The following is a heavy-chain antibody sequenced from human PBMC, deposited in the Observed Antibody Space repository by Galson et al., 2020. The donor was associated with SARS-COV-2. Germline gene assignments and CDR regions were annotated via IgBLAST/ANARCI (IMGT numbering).Heavy chain of an antibody. CDR3: ARLRYYDVLTGXXXDV. D-gene: IGHD3-9*01. V-gene: IGHV1-2*02. CDR1: GYTFTDYY. J-gene: IGHJ6*02. CDR2: INPKSGGT. Sequence: ASVKVSCKASGYTFTDYYIHWVRQAPGQGLEWMGWINPKSGGTNYAQKFEGRVTMTRDTSITTAYMELSRLRADDTAVYYCARLRYYDVLTGXXXDVWGQGTMVTVSS.